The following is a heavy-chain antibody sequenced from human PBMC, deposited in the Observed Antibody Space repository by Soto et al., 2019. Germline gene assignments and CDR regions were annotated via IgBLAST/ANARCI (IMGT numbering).Heavy chain of an antibody. Sequence: QVHLVQSGAEVKKPGASVKVSCKASGYTFTSYGITWVRQAPGQGLEWMGWISAHNGNTDYAQKLQGRVIVTRDTSTSTAYIELRSLISDYTAVYYCARGRYGDYWGQGALVTVPS. CDR1: GYTFTSYG. J-gene: IGHJ4*02. CDR3: ARGRYGDY. V-gene: IGHV1-18*01. CDR2: ISAHNGNT. D-gene: IGHD1-1*01.